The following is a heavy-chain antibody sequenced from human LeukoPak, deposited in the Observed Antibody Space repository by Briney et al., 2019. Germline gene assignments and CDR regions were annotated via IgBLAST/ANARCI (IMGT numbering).Heavy chain of an antibody. CDR2: IWYEGDTK. D-gene: IGHD3-9*01. Sequence: PGGSLRLSCATSGFTFSYYAMHWVRQAPGKGLEWVAVIWYEGDTKYYADSVKGRFTISRDNSKDTLYMQMNSLRVEDTAVYYCARRYFGDSPLDYWGQGTLVTVSS. CDR1: GFTFSYYA. CDR3: ARRYFGDSPLDY. J-gene: IGHJ4*02. V-gene: IGHV3-33*01.